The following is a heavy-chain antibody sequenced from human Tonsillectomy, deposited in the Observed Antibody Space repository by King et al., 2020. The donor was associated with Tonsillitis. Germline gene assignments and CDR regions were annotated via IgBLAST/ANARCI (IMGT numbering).Heavy chain of an antibody. CDR3: ALSYCSGGSCYRGGFDY. V-gene: IGHV1-2*02. CDR2: INPNSGGT. CDR1: GYTFTGYY. Sequence: QLVQSGAEVKKPGASVKVSCKASGYTFTGYYMHWVRQAPGQGLEWMGWINPNSGGTNSAQRFQGRVTITRDTSITTAYMERSRLRSDDTAVYYCALSYCSGGSCYRGGFDYWGQGTLVTVSS. D-gene: IGHD2-15*01. J-gene: IGHJ4*02.